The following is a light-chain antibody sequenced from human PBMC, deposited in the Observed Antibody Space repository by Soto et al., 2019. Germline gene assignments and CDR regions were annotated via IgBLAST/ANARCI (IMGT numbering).Light chain of an antibody. CDR2: RNN. Sequence: QSVLTQSPSASGTPGQRVTIACSGSRSNIGRNLVYWYQQVPGTAPRLLIQRNNERTSGVPGRFSGSKSGTSVSLAFSGLRSDDDATYYGASWDDNLDAQVFGGGTELTV. V-gene: IGLV1-47*01. CDR1: RSNIGRNL. CDR3: ASWDDNLDAQV. J-gene: IGLJ3*02.